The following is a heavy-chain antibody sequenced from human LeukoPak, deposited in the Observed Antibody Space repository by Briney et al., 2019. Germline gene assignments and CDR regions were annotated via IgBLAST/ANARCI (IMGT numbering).Heavy chain of an antibody. Sequence: GGSLRLSCAASGFTFSSYSMNWARQAPGKGLEWVSSISSSSSYIYYADSVKGRFTISRDNAKNSLYLQMNSLRAEDTAVYYCARVLGTTVPTGWGQGTLVTVSS. J-gene: IGHJ4*02. CDR3: ARVLGTTVPTG. V-gene: IGHV3-21*01. CDR1: GFTFSSYS. CDR2: ISSSSSYI. D-gene: IGHD1-7*01.